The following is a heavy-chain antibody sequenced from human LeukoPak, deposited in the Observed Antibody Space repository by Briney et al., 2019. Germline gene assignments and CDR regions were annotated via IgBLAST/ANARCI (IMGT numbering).Heavy chain of an antibody. CDR1: GYSFTSDY. V-gene: IGHV1-46*01. D-gene: IGHD1-26*01. J-gene: IGHJ5*02. Sequence: ASVKVSCKASGYSFTSDYMNWVRQAPGQGLEWLGVVNLSGGFTAYAQKFQGRVTMTWDMSTSTVYMELGSLRSEDTVVYYSARAHSGNYREDWFDPWGQGTLVTVSS. CDR3: ARAHSGNYREDWFDP. CDR2: VNLSGGFT.